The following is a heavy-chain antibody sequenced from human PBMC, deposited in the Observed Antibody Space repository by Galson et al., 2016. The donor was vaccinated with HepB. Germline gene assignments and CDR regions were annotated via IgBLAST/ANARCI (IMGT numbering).Heavy chain of an antibody. CDR3: VRILYDRSARHYYGMDV. CDR2: IGADGGT. J-gene: IGHJ6*02. V-gene: IGHV3-13*01. D-gene: IGHD3-22*01. CDR1: GFTFSSYD. Sequence: SLRLSCAASGFTFSSYDMHWVRQATGKGLEWVSAIGADGGTYYAGSVKGRFTISRENAKNSLYLQMNSPRAGDTAVYYCVRILYDRSARHYYGMDVWGQGITVTVSS.